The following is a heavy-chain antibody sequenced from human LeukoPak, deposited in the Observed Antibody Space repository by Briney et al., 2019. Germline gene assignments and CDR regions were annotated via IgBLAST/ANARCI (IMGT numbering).Heavy chain of an antibody. D-gene: IGHD6-13*01. CDR1: GFTFSSYA. CDR3: AKDHGVAAAGIPKWFDY. Sequence: GGSLRLSCAASGFTFSSYAMSWVRQAPGKGLEWVSAISGGGGSTYYADSVKGRFTISRDNSKNTLYLQMNSLRAEDTAVYYCAKDHGVAAAGIPKWFDYWGQGTLVTVFS. V-gene: IGHV3-23*01. J-gene: IGHJ4*02. CDR2: ISGGGGST.